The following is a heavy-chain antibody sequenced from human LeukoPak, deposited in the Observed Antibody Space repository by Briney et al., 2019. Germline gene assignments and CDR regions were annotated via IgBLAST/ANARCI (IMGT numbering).Heavy chain of an antibody. D-gene: IGHD2-8*02. CDR3: ARVTTGGDVDY. J-gene: IGHJ4*02. Sequence: SQTLSLTCTVSGGSISSGSYYWSWIRQPAGKGLEWIGRIYTGGSTNYNPSLKSRVTISVDTSKNQFSLKLSSVTAADTAVYYCARVTTGGDVDYWGQGTLVTVSS. CDR1: GGSISSGSYY. V-gene: IGHV4-61*02. CDR2: IYTGGST.